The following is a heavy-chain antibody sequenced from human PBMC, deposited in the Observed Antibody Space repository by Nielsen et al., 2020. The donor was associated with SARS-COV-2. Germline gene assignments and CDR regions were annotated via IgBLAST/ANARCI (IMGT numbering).Heavy chain of an antibody. CDR1: GFTFSSYS. CDR2: ISSSSSYI. D-gene: IGHD5-12*01. CDR3: ARDGWGYSGYDFYYYGMDV. V-gene: IGHV3-21*01. Sequence: LSLTCAASGFTFSSYSMNWVRQAPGEGLEWVSSISSSSSYIYYADSVKGRFTISRDNAKNSLYLQMNSLRAEDTAVYYCARDGWGYSGYDFYYYGMDVWGQGTTVTVSS. J-gene: IGHJ6*02.